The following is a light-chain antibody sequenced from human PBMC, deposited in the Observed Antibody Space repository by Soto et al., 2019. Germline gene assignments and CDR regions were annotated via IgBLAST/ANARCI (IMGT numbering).Light chain of an antibody. CDR1: QSVSSN. J-gene: IGKJ3*01. CDR3: KQYNSWLGT. CDR2: GAS. Sequence: EIVMTQSPATLSVSPGERATLSCRASQSVSSNLAWYQQKPGQAPRLLIYGASTRATGIPARFSGSGSGTDFTLTISSRQSEDFAVYYCKQYNSWLGTFGPGTKVDI. V-gene: IGKV3-15*01.